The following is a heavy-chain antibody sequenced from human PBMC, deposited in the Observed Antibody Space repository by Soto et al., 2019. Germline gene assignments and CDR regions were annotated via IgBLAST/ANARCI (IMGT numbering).Heavy chain of an antibody. J-gene: IGHJ4*02. CDR2: INPNSGGT. D-gene: IGHD3-10*01. Sequence: PSVKVSCKASGYTFTGYYMHWVRQAPGQGLEWMGWINPNSGGTNYAQKFQGWVTMTRDTSISTAYMELSRLRSDDTAAYYCARDARGDEAPMDYWGQGTLVTVSS. CDR1: GYTFTGYY. V-gene: IGHV1-2*04. CDR3: ARDARGDEAPMDY.